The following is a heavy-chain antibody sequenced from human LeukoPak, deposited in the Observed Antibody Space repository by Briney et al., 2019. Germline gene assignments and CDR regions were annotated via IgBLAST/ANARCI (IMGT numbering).Heavy chain of an antibody. CDR2: IYSGGRT. J-gene: IGHJ4*02. CDR1: GFTFNSYA. D-gene: IGHD3-3*01. CDR3: ARGHSPFNDFWSGYYSSIGYYFDY. Sequence: PGGSLRLSCAASGFTFNSYAFNWVRQAPGKGLEWVSVIYSGGRTYYADSVKGRFTISRDNSKNTLYLQMNSLRAEDTAVYYCARGHSPFNDFWSGYYSSIGYYFDYWGQGTLVTVSS. V-gene: IGHV3-66*01.